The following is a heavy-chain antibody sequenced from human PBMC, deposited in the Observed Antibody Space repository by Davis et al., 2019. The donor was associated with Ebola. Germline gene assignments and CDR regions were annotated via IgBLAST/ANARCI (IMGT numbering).Heavy chain of an antibody. Sequence: PGGSLRLSCAASGSTFSSYGMHWVRQAPGKGLEWVAVISYDGSNKYYADSVKGRFTISRDNSKNTLYLQMNSLRAEDTAVYYCATGGESMDVWGQGTTVTVSS. V-gene: IGHV3-30*03. CDR1: GSTFSSYG. D-gene: IGHD3-10*01. J-gene: IGHJ6*02. CDR3: ATGGESMDV. CDR2: ISYDGSNK.